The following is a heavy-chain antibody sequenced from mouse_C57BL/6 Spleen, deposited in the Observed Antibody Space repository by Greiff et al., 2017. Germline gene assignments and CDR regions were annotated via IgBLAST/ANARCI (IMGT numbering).Heavy chain of an antibody. D-gene: IGHD2-5*01. Sequence: VQLQQSGAELVRPGPSVKMSCKASGYTFTNYWIGWAKQRPGHGLEWIGDIYPGGGYPNYNEKFKGKATLTADKSSSTSYMQFSSMTSEDSAIYYCARSDSNYLAWFAYWGQGTLVTVSA. CDR2: IYPGGGYP. J-gene: IGHJ3*01. CDR3: ARSDSNYLAWFAY. V-gene: IGHV1-63*01. CDR1: GYTFTNYW.